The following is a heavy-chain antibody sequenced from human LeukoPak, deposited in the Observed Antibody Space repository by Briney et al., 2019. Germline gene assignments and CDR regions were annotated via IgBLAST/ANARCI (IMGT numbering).Heavy chain of an antibody. V-gene: IGHV1-46*01. CDR1: GYTFTSYY. CDR2: INPSGGST. Sequence: GASVKVSCKASGYTFTSYYTHWVRQAPGQGLEWMGIINPSGGSTSYAQKFQGRVTMTRDTSTSTVYMELSSLRSEDTAVYYCARGPRLWFGGASSQWFDPWGQGTLVTVSS. J-gene: IGHJ5*02. D-gene: IGHD3-10*01. CDR3: ARGPRLWFGGASSQWFDP.